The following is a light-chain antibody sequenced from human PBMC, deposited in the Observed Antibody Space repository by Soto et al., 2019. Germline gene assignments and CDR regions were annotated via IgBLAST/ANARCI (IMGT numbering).Light chain of an antibody. V-gene: IGKV1-5*03. CDR2: KAS. Sequence: DIQMTQSPSTLSASVGDTVTITCRASQSLSYWLAWYQQKPGQAPKLLIHKASTIESGVPLRFSGSGSGTEFTLTISSLQPDDFATFYCQQYDRFPYTFGQGTKLEIK. J-gene: IGKJ2*01. CDR1: QSLSYW. CDR3: QQYDRFPYT.